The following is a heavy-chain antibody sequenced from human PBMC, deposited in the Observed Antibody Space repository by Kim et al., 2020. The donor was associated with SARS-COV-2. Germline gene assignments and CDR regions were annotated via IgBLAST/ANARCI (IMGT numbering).Heavy chain of an antibody. J-gene: IGHJ6*02. V-gene: IGHV3-11*03. CDR2: ISSRSSYT. D-gene: IGHD6-13*01. CDR1: GFTFSDHY. CDR3: AKTIAAAGTPLYSYYGLDV. Sequence: GGSLRLSCAASGFTFSDHYMTWIRQAPGKGLEWVSYISSRSSYTNYADSVKGRFTVSRDNAKNSLYLQMNSLRAEDTAVYYCAKTIAAAGTPLYSYYGLDVWGQGTTVTVSS.